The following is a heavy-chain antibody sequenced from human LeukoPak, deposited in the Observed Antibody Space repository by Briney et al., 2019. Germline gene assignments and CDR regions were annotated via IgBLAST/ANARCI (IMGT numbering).Heavy chain of an antibody. CDR3: ARAIAAAGQFDP. V-gene: IGHV4-4*07. Sequence: SETLSLTCTVSGGSISSYYWSWIRQPAGKGLEWIGRIYTSGSTNYNLSLKSRVTMSVDTSKRQFSLKLSSVTAADTAVYYCARAIAAAGQFDPWGQGTLVTVSS. D-gene: IGHD6-13*01. J-gene: IGHJ5*02. CDR1: GGSISSYY. CDR2: IYTSGST.